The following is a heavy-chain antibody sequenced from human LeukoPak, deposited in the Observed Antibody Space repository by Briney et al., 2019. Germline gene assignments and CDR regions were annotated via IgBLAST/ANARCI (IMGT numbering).Heavy chain of an antibody. J-gene: IGHJ4*02. CDR2: IWYDGSNK. V-gene: IGHV3-33*01. Sequence: GGSLRLSCAASGFTFSSYGMHWVRQAPGKGLEWVAVIWYDGSNKYYADSVKGRFAISRDNSKNTLYLQMNSLRAEDTAVYYCASTLRLGELSLDGWGQGTLVTVSS. CDR1: GFTFSSYG. D-gene: IGHD3-16*02. CDR3: ASTLRLGELSLDG.